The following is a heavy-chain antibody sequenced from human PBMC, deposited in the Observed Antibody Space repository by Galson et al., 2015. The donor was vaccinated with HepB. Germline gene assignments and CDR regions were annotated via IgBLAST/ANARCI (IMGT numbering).Heavy chain of an antibody. J-gene: IGHJ3*02. D-gene: IGHD6-19*01. Sequence: SLRLSCAASGFTFSSYAMHWVRQAPGKGLEYVSAISSNGGSTYYADSVKGRFTISRDNSKNTLYLQMNSLRAEDTAVYYCARDFRDSSGWGGDAFDIWGQGTMVTVSS. V-gene: IGHV3-64*04. CDR2: ISSNGGST. CDR1: GFTFSSYA. CDR3: ARDFRDSSGWGGDAFDI.